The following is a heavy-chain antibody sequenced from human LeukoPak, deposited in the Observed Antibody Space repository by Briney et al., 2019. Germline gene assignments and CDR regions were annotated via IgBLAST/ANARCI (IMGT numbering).Heavy chain of an antibody. CDR3: ARVRGVELSWFDP. J-gene: IGHJ5*02. CDR2: INHSGST. D-gene: IGHD1-26*01. Sequence: PSETLSLTCAVYGGSFSGYYWSWVRQPPGKGLEWIGEINHSGSTNYNPSLKSRVTISVDTSKNQFSLKLSSVTAADTAVYYCARVRGVELSWFDPWGQGTLVTVSS. CDR1: GGSFSGYY. V-gene: IGHV4-34*01.